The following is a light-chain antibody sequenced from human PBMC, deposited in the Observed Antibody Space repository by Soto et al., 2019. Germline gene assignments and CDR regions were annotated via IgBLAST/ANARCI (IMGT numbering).Light chain of an antibody. V-gene: IGKV3-20*01. CDR1: QSVSSSY. Sequence: EIVLTQSPGTLSLSPGEIATLSFSASQSVSSSYLAWYQQKPGQAPRLLIYGASSRATGIPDRFSGSGSGTDFTLTISRLQSEDFAVYYCQQYHIWPPWTSGQGTKVDIK. J-gene: IGKJ1*01. CDR2: GAS. CDR3: QQYHIWPPWT.